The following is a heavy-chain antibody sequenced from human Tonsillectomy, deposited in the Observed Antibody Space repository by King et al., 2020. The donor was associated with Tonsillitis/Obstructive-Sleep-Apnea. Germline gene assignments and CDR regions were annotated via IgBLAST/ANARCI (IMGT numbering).Heavy chain of an antibody. CDR2: FDPENGEQ. V-gene: IGHV1-24*01. CDR1: GYTLTELS. CDR3: ATGGTRTSYSYYYMDV. D-gene: IGHD2-15*01. Sequence: VQLVQSGAEVKKPGASVKVSCKVSGYTLTELSMHWVRQAPGKGLEWMGGFDPENGEQIYAQKFQGRVTMTEDTFTDTAYMELSSLRSEDTAVYYCATGGTRTSYSYYYMDVWGKGTTVTVSS. J-gene: IGHJ6*03.